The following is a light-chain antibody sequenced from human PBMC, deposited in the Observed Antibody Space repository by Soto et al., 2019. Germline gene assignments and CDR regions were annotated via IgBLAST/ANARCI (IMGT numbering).Light chain of an antibody. Sequence: DIQMTQSPSTLSASVGGRVTITCRASQSISSWLAWYQQKPGKAPRLLIYDASSLESGVPSRFSGSGSGTEFTLTISSLQPDDFATYYCQQYNSYPWTLGQGTKVDIK. J-gene: IGKJ1*01. CDR1: QSISSW. CDR3: QQYNSYPWT. V-gene: IGKV1-5*01. CDR2: DAS.